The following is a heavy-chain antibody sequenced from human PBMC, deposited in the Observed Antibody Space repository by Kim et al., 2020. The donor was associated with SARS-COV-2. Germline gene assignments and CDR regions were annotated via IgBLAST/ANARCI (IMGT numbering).Heavy chain of an antibody. Sequence: GGSLRLSCAASGFTFDDYAMHWVRQAPGKGLEWVSGISWNSGSIGYADSVKGRFTISRDNAKNSLYLQMNSLRAEDTALYYCAKEGADEGADAFDIWGQGTMVTVSS. D-gene: IGHD3-16*01. CDR1: GFTFDDYA. CDR3: AKEGADEGADAFDI. J-gene: IGHJ3*02. CDR2: ISWNSGSI. V-gene: IGHV3-9*01.